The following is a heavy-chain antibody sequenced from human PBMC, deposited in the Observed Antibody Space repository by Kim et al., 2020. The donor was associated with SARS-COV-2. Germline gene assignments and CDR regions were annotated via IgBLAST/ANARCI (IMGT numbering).Heavy chain of an antibody. D-gene: IGHD3-10*01. CDR2: INTNTGNP. CDR1: GYTFTSYA. CDR3: ERGATMVQGVILYYYYGMDV. Sequence: ASVKVSCKASGYTFTSYAMNWVRQAPGQGLEWMGWINTNTGNPTYAQGFTGRFVFSLDTSVSTAYLQISSLKAEDTAVYYCERGATMVQGVILYYYYGMDVWGQGTTVTVSS. J-gene: IGHJ6*02. V-gene: IGHV7-4-1*02.